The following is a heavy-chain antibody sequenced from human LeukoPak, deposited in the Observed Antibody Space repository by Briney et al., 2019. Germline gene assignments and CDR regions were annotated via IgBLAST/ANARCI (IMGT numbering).Heavy chain of an antibody. CDR2: INSDGSST. D-gene: IGHD6-13*01. Sequence: GGSLRLSCAASGFTFSSYWMHWVRQAPGKGLVWVSRINSDGSSTSYADSVKGRFTISRDNSKNTLYLQINSLRAEDTAVYYCAKDAVEQVVPLDYFDFWGQGTLVTVSS. V-gene: IGHV3-74*01. J-gene: IGHJ4*02. CDR3: AKDAVEQVVPLDYFDF. CDR1: GFTFSSYW.